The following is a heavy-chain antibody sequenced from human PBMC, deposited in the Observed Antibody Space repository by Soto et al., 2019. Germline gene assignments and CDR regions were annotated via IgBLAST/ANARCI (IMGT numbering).Heavy chain of an antibody. CDR2: ISGSGGST. CDR3: ARDRLRFLEWLSMGYY. J-gene: IGHJ4*02. D-gene: IGHD3-3*01. V-gene: IGHV3-23*01. Sequence: GGSLRLSCAASGLTFSSYAMSWVRQAPGKGLEWVSAISGSGGSTYYADSVKGRFTISRDNAKNSLYLQMNSLRAEDTAVYYCARDRLRFLEWLSMGYYWGQGTLVTVSS. CDR1: GLTFSSYA.